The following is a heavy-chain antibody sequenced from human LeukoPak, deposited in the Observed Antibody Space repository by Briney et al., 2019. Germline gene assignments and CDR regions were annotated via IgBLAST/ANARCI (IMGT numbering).Heavy chain of an antibody. J-gene: IGHJ4*02. V-gene: IGHV4-38-2*02. Sequence: SETLSLTCTVSAYSITNGYYWGWIRQAPGKGLEWIGSIYHSGSTYYNPSLKSRVTISVDTSKDQFSLKLSSVTAADTAVYYCARDTVGDYYDSSGRTFDYWGQGTLVTVSS. CDR2: IYHSGST. D-gene: IGHD3-22*01. CDR1: AYSITNGYY. CDR3: ARDTVGDYYDSSGRTFDY.